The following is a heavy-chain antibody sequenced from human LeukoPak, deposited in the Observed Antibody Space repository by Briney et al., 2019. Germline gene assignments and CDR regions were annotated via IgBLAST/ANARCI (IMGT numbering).Heavy chain of an antibody. D-gene: IGHD1-1*01. Sequence: PGGSLRLSCAASGFTFSSYAMSWVRQAPGKGLEWVSTISGSDGRTYYADSVKGRFTISRDNSKNTLYLQMNSLRAEDTAVYYCAKFHGGYPFDYWGQGTLVTVSS. J-gene: IGHJ4*02. V-gene: IGHV3-23*01. CDR1: GFTFSSYA. CDR2: ISGSDGRT. CDR3: AKFHGGYPFDY.